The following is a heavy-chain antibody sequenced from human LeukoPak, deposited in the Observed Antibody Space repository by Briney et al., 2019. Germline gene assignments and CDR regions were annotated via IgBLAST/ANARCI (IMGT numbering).Heavy chain of an antibody. CDR1: GGSISSYY. CDR2: IYYSGST. D-gene: IGHD5-18*01. J-gene: IGHJ4*02. CDR3: ASLVDTAMSY. V-gene: IGHV4-59*08. Sequence: SETLSLTCSVSGGSISSYYWSWIRQPPGKGLEWIGYIYYSGSTNYNPSLKSRVTISVDTSKNQFSLKLSSVTAADTAVYYCASLVDTAMSYWGQGTLVTVSS.